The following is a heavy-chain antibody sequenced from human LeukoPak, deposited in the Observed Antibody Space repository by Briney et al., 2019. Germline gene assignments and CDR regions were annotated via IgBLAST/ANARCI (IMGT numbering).Heavy chain of an antibody. Sequence: ASVKVSCKASGYTFTGYYMHWVRQAPGQGLEWMGWINPNSGGTQYAQKVQDRVTMTRDTSISTVYMALSRLTSDDTAMYYCARDPAGSIAAPEDYWGQGTLVTVSS. D-gene: IGHD6-6*01. V-gene: IGHV1-2*02. CDR1: GYTFTGYY. J-gene: IGHJ4*02. CDR3: ARDPAGSIAAPEDY. CDR2: INPNSGGT.